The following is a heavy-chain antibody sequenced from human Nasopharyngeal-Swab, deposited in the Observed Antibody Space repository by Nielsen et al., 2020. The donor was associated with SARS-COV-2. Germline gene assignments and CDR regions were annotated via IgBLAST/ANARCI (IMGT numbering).Heavy chain of an antibody. V-gene: IGHV1-18*01. J-gene: IGHJ4*02. CDR1: GYTFTSYG. Sequence: ASVQVSCKASGYTFTSYGISWVRQAPGQGLEWMGWISAYNGNTNYAQKLQGRVTMTTDTSTSTAYMELRSLRSDDTAVYYCARAARVVGFGELFRWGQGTLVTVSS. D-gene: IGHD3-10*01. CDR3: ARAARVVGFGELFR. CDR2: ISAYNGNT.